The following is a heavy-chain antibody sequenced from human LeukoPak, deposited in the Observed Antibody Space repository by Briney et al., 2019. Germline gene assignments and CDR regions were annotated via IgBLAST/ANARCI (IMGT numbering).Heavy chain of an antibody. J-gene: IGHJ4*02. V-gene: IGHV4-34*01. CDR3: ARPRYGSGSLDS. CDR1: GESFRGHY. CDR2: INHSGST. D-gene: IGHD3-10*01. Sequence: SETLSLTCAVYGESFRGHYWTWIRQPPGRGLDWIGEINHSGSTTSNPSLNNRVTISVDTSKNQFSLKLTSVTAADTAVYYCARPRYGSGSLDSWGQGTLVTVSS.